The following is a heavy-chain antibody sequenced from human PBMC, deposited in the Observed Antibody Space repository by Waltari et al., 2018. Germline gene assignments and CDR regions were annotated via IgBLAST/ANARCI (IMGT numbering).Heavy chain of an antibody. J-gene: IGHJ6*02. CDR2: INHSGST. V-gene: IGHV4-34*01. CDR1: GGSFSGYY. Sequence: QVQLQQWGAGLLKPSETLSLTCAVYGGSFSGYYWSWIRQPPGKGLEWIGEINHSGSTNYHPSLNRRVTISVDTSKNQFSLKLSSVTAADTAVYYCARGWTRYYGMDVWGQGTTVTVSS. CDR3: ARGWTRYYGMDV.